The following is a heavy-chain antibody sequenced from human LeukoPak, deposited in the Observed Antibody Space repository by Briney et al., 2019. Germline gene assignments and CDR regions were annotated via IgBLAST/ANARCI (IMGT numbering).Heavy chain of an antibody. V-gene: IGHV4-39*01. CDR2: IFYSGNT. Sequence: PSETLSLTCTVSGGSINSSSYYWGWIRQPPGKGLEWIGSIFYSGNTYDNPSLKSRVTISVDTSKNQFSLKLNSVTAADTAVYYCARSITMIVVVLDVWGKGTTVTVSS. D-gene: IGHD3-22*01. CDR1: GGSINSSSYY. CDR3: ARSITMIVVVLDV. J-gene: IGHJ6*04.